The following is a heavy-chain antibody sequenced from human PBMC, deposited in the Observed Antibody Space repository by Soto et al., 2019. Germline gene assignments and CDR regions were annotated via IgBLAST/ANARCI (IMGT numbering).Heavy chain of an antibody. V-gene: IGHV2-26*01. D-gene: IGHD4-17*01. J-gene: IGHJ2*01. CDR3: ARSLYVDYVHWYFDL. CDR1: GFSLRNTRMG. CDR2: IFSNDAK. Sequence: QVTLKESGPVLVKPTEPLTLTCTVSGFSLRNTRMGVSWIRQSPGKALEWLAHIFSNDAKSYSPSLKSRLAISRDTSKSQVVLTMTNVAPVDTATDYCARSLYVDYVHWYFDLWGRGTLVTVSS.